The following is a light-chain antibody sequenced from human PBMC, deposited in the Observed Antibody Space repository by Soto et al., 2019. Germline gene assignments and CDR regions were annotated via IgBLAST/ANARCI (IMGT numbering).Light chain of an antibody. V-gene: IGLV2-11*01. CDR2: SNN. CDR3: AAWDDSLSGYVA. CDR1: SSDVGGYDY. Sequence: QSALTQPRSVSGSPGQSVTLSCTGTSSDVGGYDYVSWYQQHPDKAPKLLIYSNNQRPSGVPDRFSGSKSGTSASLAISGLRSEDEADYYCAAWDDSLSGYVAFGGGTKLTVL. J-gene: IGLJ2*01.